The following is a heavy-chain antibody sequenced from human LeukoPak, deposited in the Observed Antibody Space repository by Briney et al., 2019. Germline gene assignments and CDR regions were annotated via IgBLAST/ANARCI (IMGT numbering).Heavy chain of an antibody. CDR1: GGSISSDNYY. J-gene: IGHJ6*03. D-gene: IGHD6-6*01. V-gene: IGHV4-30-4*08. CDR2: IYYSGST. Sequence: PSETLSLTCTVSGGSISSDNYYWSWIRQPPGKGLEWIGYIYYSGSTYYNPSLKSRVTISVDTSKNQFSLILSSVTAADTAVYYCARYTSSSGYYYYYMDVWGKGTTVTVSS. CDR3: ARYTSSSGYYYYYMDV.